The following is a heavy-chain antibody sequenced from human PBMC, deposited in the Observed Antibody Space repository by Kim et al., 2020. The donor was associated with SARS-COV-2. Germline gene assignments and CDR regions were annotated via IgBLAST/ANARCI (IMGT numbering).Heavy chain of an antibody. Sequence: ASVKVSCKASGYTFTSYAMHWVRQAPGQRLEWMGWINAGNGNTKYSQKFQGRVTITRDTSASTAYMELSSLRSEDTAVYYCARERRYDYRNWFDPWGQGTLVTVSS. CDR2: INAGNGNT. J-gene: IGHJ5*02. V-gene: IGHV1-3*01. CDR1: GYTFTSYA. CDR3: ARERRYDYRNWFDP. D-gene: IGHD4-17*01.